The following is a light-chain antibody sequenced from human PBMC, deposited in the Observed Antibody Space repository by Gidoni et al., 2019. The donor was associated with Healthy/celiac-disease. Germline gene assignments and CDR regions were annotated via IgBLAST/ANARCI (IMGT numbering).Light chain of an antibody. CDR2: EVS. Sequence: QSALTQPASVSGSPGQSITIPCTGTSSDVGGYNYVSWYQQHPGKAPKLMIYEVSNRPSGVSNRFSGSKSGNTASLTISGLQAEDEADYYCSSYTSSYVFGTGTKVTVL. J-gene: IGLJ1*01. CDR3: SSYTSSYV. V-gene: IGLV2-14*01. CDR1: SSDVGGYNY.